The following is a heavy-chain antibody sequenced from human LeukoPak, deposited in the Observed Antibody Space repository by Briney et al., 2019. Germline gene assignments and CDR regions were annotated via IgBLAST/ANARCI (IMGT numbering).Heavy chain of an antibody. Sequence: PSQTLSLTCTVSGGSISSGGYYWSWLPQHPGKGLEWIGYIYYSGSTYYNPSLKSRVTILVDSSKNQFSLKLRSVTAADTAVYYCATFVINPGGLLLENLFDPWGQGTLVTVSS. J-gene: IGHJ5*02. V-gene: IGHV4-31*03. D-gene: IGHD2/OR15-2a*01. CDR2: IYYSGST. CDR1: GGSISSGGYY. CDR3: ATFVINPGGLLLENLFDP.